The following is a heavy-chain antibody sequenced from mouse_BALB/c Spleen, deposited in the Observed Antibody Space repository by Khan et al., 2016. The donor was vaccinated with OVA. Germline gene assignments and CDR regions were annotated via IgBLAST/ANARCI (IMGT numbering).Heavy chain of an antibody. J-gene: IGHJ2*01. V-gene: IGHV3-2*02. CDR3: ARTARIKY. CDR2: ISYSGST. D-gene: IGHD1-2*01. CDR1: GYSITSGYG. Sequence: EVQLQESGPGLVKPSQSLSLTCTVTGYSITSGYGWNWIRQFPENKLEWMGYISYSGSTNYNPSLKSRISITRDTSKNQFFLQLNSVTTEDTAKYYCARTARIKYWGQGTTLTVSS.